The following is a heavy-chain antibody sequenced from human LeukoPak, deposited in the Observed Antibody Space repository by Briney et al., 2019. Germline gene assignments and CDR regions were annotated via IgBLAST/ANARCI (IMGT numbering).Heavy chain of an antibody. CDR2: IWYDGSNK. V-gene: IGHV3-33*01. CDR1: GFTFSNDG. J-gene: IGHJ4*02. D-gene: IGHD3-9*01. Sequence: PGRSLILSCAGSGFTFSNDGMRWGRQAPGKGLEWVAVIWYDGSNKYYADSVKGRFTISRDNSKNTLYLQMNSLRAEDTAVYYCARRLTGYYAIDNWGERKLVTVSS. CDR3: ARRLTGYYAIDN.